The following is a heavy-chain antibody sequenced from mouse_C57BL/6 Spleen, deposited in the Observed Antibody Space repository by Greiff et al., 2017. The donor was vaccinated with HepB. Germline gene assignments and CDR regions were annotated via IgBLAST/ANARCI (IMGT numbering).Heavy chain of an antibody. CDR3: ARGGDYRHYYAMDY. Sequence: VQLQQSGAELVRPGASVKLSCKASGYTFTDYYINWVKQRPGQGLEWIARIYPGSGNTYYNEKFKGKATLTAEKSSSTAYMQLSSLTSEDSAVYFCARGGDYRHYYAMDYWGQGTSVTVSS. J-gene: IGHJ4*01. CDR1: GYTFTDYY. CDR2: IYPGSGNT. D-gene: IGHD2-4*01. V-gene: IGHV1-76*01.